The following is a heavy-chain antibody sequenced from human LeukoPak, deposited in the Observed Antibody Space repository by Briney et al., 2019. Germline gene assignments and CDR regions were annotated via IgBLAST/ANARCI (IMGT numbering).Heavy chain of an antibody. J-gene: IGHJ1*01. Sequence: PGGSLRLSCAASGFTFSIYAMSWVRQAPGKGLEWVSAIGGRGGRTYYADSVKGRFTISRDNSKNTLYLQMNSLRAEDTAVYYCAKNGDSMVRGSLYFQHWGQGTLVTVSS. CDR1: GFTFSIYA. CDR3: AKNGDSMVRGSLYFQH. CDR2: IGGRGGRT. V-gene: IGHV3-23*01. D-gene: IGHD3-10*01.